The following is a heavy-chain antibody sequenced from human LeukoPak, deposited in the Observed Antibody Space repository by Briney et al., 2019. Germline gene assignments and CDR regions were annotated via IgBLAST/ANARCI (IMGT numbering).Heavy chain of an antibody. CDR1: GGSISGFY. CDR2: THISGNS. D-gene: IGHD4-17*01. V-gene: IGHV4-4*09. J-gene: IGHJ3*02. Sequence: SETLSLTCTVSGGSISGFYWSWLRQPPGNELGWIAYTHISGNSGYNPSLQSRVTISLDTSKNQFSLRLTSVTAADTAVYYCARHTQYGDYNPLNMWGQGTLVTVST. CDR3: ARHTQYGDYNPLNM.